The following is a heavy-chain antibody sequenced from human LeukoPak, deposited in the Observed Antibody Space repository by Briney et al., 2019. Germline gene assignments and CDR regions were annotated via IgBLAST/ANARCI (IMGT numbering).Heavy chain of an antibody. J-gene: IGHJ4*02. V-gene: IGHV4-34*01. CDR3: ARGPKPYSSGWYGAFDY. Sequence: SETLSLTCAVYGGSFSGYYWSWIRQPPGKGLEWIGEINHSGSTNYNPSLKSRVTISVDTSKNQFSLKLSSVTAADTAVYYCARGPKPYSSGWYGAFDYWGRGTLVTVSS. D-gene: IGHD6-19*01. CDR1: GGSFSGYY. CDR2: INHSGST.